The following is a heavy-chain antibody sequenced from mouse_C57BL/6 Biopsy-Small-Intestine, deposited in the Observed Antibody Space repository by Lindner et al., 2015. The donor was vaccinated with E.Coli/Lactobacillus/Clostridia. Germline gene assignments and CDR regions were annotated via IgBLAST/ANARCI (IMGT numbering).Heavy chain of an antibody. Sequence: VQLQESGGGLVKPGGSRKLSCAASGFTFSAYGIHWVRQAPEKGLEWIAYIDSDTSTIYYADTVKGRFTISRDNAKNTLFLQMTSLRSEDTAMYYCARGDVGLHYGMDYWGQGTSVTVSS. CDR3: ARGDVGLHYGMDY. CDR1: GFTFSAYG. V-gene: IGHV5-17*01. J-gene: IGHJ4*01. CDR2: IDSDTSTI.